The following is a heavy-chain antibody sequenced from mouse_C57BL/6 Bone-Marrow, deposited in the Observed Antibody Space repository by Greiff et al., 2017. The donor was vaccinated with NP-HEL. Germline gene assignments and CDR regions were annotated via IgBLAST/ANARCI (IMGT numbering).Heavy chain of an antibody. D-gene: IGHD2-1*01. V-gene: IGHV1-81*01. Sequence: VKLVESGAELARPGASVKLSCKASGYTFTSYGISWVKQRTGQGLEWIGEIYPRSGNTYYNEKFKGKATLTADKSSSTAYMELRSLTSEDSAVYFCAMGYGNYSDFDYWGQGTTLTVSS. CDR1: GYTFTSYG. J-gene: IGHJ2*01. CDR3: AMGYGNYSDFDY. CDR2: IYPRSGNT.